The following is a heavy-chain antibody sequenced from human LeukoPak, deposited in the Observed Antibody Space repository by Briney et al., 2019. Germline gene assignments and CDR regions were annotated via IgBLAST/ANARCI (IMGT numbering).Heavy chain of an antibody. CDR3: AKGVGEQLDYYYMDV. CDR1: GFTFDDYA. Sequence: GRSLRLSCAASGFTFDDYAMHWVRQAPGKGLEWVSGISWNSGSIGYADSVKGRFTISRDNAKNSLYLQMNSLRAEDTALYYCAKGVGEQLDYYYMDVWGKGTTVTVSS. V-gene: IGHV3-9*01. D-gene: IGHD6-6*01. CDR2: ISWNSGSI. J-gene: IGHJ6*03.